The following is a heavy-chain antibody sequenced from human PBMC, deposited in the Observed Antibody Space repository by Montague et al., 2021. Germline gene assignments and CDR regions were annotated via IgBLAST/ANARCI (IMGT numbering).Heavy chain of an antibody. CDR2: IQGGGNYK. V-gene: IGHV3-74*01. J-gene: IGHJ4*02. CDR3: VRDGHAYNFDY. Sequence: SLRLSCAASGFSFSNYWMHWVRQAPGKGLVWVSRIQGGGNYKNYADSVKGRFTISRDNAKNTLYLHMDSLRAGDTSIYYCVRDGHAYNFDYWGQGTLVTVSS. CDR1: GFSFSNYW. D-gene: IGHD5-24*01.